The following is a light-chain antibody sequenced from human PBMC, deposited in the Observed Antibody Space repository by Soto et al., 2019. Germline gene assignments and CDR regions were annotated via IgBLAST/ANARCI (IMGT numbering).Light chain of an antibody. CDR1: QSVSSY. Sequence: LSLSPGERATLSCRASQSVSSYLAWYQQKPGQAPRLLIYDASNRATGIPARFSGSGSGTDFTLTISSLEPEDFAVYYCQQRSNWPPDTFGGGTKVEIK. CDR2: DAS. J-gene: IGKJ4*01. V-gene: IGKV3-11*01. CDR3: QQRSNWPPDT.